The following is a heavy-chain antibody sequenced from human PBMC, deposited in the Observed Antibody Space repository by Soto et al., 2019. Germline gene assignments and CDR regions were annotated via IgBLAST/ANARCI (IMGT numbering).Heavy chain of an antibody. V-gene: IGHV4-39*01. Sequence: PSETLSLTCTVSGGSVSSSSYYWGWVRQPPGKGLEWIGSVYYSGSTYYNPSLESRVTISVDKSKNQFSLKLMSLSAADTAVFFFWRPEGPAKIPDHFDYWGQGALVTVSS. CDR2: VYYSGST. J-gene: IGHJ4*02. CDR1: GGSVSSSSYY. CDR3: WRPEGPAKIPDHFDY.